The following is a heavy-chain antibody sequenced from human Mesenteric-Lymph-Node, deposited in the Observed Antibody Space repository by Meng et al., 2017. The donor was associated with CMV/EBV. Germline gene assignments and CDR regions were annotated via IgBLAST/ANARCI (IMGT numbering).Heavy chain of an antibody. Sequence: SETLSLTCAVYGGSFSGYYWSWIRQPPGKGLEWIGEINHSGSTNYNPSLKSRVTISVDTSKNQFSLKLSSVTAADTAVYYCARQKHYDFWSGYYGGAFDYWGQGTLVTVSS. CDR2: INHSGST. J-gene: IGHJ4*02. D-gene: IGHD3-3*01. V-gene: IGHV4-34*01. CDR3: ARQKHYDFWSGYYGGAFDY. CDR1: GGSFSGYY.